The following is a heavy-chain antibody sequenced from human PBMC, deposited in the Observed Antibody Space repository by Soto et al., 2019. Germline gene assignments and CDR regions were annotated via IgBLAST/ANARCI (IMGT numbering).Heavy chain of an antibody. CDR3: ARAVIIQAAAGSWDCWPIAS. J-gene: IGHJ4*02. CDR1: GFTVSSNY. Sequence: EVQLVESGGGLVQPGGSLRLSCAASGFTVSSNYMSWVRQAPGKGLERVSIIYSGGTTYYAYSVKGRFTISRDNSKNTLYLQMNCLRAEDTAVYYCARAVIIQAAAGSWDCWPIASWGKGTVVTVSS. CDR2: IYSGGTT. V-gene: IGHV3-66*01. D-gene: IGHD6-13*01.